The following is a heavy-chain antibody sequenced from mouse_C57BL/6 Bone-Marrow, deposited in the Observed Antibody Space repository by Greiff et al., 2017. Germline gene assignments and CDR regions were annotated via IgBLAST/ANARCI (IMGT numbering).Heavy chain of an antibody. J-gene: IGHJ2*01. D-gene: IGHD4-1*01. Sequence: DVKLVESGGGLVKPGGSLKLSCAASGFTFSSYAMSWVRQTPEKRLEWVATISDGGSYTYYPDNVKGRFTISRDNAKNNRYLQMSHLKSEDTAMYYCAGTGHYFDYWGQGTTLTVSS. CDR1: GFTFSSYA. CDR2: ISDGGSYT. V-gene: IGHV5-4*03. CDR3: AGTGHYFDY.